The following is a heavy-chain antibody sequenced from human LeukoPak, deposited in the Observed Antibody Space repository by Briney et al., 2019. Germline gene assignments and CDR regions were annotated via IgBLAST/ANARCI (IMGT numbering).Heavy chain of an antibody. Sequence: ASVKVSCKASGGTFSSYAISWVRQAPGQGLEWMGRIIPILGIANYAQKFQGRVTITADKSTSTAYMEPSSLRSEDTAVYYCARSTYYGSGSYLNWFDPWGQGTLVTVSS. V-gene: IGHV1-69*04. CDR1: GGTFSSYA. CDR2: IIPILGIA. D-gene: IGHD3-10*01. J-gene: IGHJ5*02. CDR3: ARSTYYGSGSYLNWFDP.